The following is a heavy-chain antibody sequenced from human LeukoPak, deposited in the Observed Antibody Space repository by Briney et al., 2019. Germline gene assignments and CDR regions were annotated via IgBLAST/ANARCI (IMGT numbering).Heavy chain of an antibody. CDR3: AREVEMATTFDY. CDR1: GYTFTGYY. Sequence: ASVKVSCKASGYTFTGYYMHWVRQAPGQGLEWMGWINPNSGGTNYAQKFQGRVTMTRDTSISTAYMELSRLRSDDTAVYYCAREVEMATTFDYWGQGTLVTVSS. J-gene: IGHJ4*02. V-gene: IGHV1-2*02. CDR2: INPNSGGT. D-gene: IGHD5-24*01.